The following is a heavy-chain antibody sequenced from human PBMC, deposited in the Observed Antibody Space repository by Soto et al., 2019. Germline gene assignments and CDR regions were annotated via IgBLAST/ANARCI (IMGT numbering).Heavy chain of an antibody. CDR1: ESTVSRDW. D-gene: IGHD3-16*01. CDR3: SGGVGDAF. CDR2: INQDGSEK. Sequence: EVHLVESGGGLVQTGGSLRLSCAIFESTVSRDWMNWVRQAPGKGLEWVAHINQDGSEKYYVDSVKGRFTISRDNAKKSLYLQMSGRRPADTAMYYGSGGVGDAFWGQGTLVTVSS. J-gene: IGHJ4*02. V-gene: IGHV3-7*04.